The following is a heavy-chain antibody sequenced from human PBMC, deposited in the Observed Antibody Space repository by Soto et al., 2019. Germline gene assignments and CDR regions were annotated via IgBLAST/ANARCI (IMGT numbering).Heavy chain of an antibody. CDR2: ITYTGVST. J-gene: IGHJ4*02. V-gene: IGHV3-23*01. CDR3: AKANVWYPYFDS. Sequence: EAQLLESGGDLVQPGGSLRLSCAASEFSFDDYAMSWVRQAPGKGLEWVSSITYTGVSTYYADSVKGRFTISRDNSKDTLYLQMNSLRAEDTAIYYCAKANVWYPYFDSWGQGTLVTVSS. D-gene: IGHD6-13*01. CDR1: EFSFDDYA.